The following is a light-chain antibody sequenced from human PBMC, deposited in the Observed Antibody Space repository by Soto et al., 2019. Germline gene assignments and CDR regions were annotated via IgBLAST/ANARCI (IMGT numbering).Light chain of an antibody. V-gene: IGKV1-5*01. CDR2: DAS. J-gene: IGKJ3*01. CDR3: QQYENFSPT. Sequence: QMTQSPSTLSASVGDRVTITCRASQSIDTWLAWYQQKPGKAPRLLIYDASDLESGVPSRFSGSGSGTEFTLTINGLRTDDIATYYCQQYENFSPTFGPGTKVDIK. CDR1: QSIDTW.